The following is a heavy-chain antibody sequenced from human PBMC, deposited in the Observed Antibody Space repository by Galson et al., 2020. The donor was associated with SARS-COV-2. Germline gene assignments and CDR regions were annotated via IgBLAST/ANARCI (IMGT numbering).Heavy chain of an antibody. CDR2: IYPRGNT. CDR3: ARVVYDTTGTTRGDWFDP. Sequence: ETSETLSLTCAASGDSISSGGYCWSWIRQPPGKGLEWIGYIYPRGNTYYSPSLKSRVIMSIDTSENQFSLRLSSVTAADTAVYYCARVVYDTTGTTRGDWFDPWGQGTLVTVSS. J-gene: IGHJ5*02. D-gene: IGHD3-22*01. CDR1: GDSISSGGYC. V-gene: IGHV4-30-2*01.